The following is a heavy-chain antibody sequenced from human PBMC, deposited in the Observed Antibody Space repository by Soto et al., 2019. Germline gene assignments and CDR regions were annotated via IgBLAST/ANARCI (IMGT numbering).Heavy chain of an antibody. V-gene: IGHV1-18*01. D-gene: IGHD5-12*01. CDR1: GYTFTSYG. J-gene: IGHJ6*03. CDR3: ARGRLGYSGYDYPLPSSANYYYYYMDV. Sequence: ASVQVSCKASGYTFTSYGISWVRQAPGQGLEWMGWISAYNGNTNYAQKLQGRVTMTTDTSTSTAYMELSSVTAADTAVYYCARGRLGYSGYDYPLPSSANYYYYYMDVWGKGTTVTVSS. CDR2: ISAYNGNT.